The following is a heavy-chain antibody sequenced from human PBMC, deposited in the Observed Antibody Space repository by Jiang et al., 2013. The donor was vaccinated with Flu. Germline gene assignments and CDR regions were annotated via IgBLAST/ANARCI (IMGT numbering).Heavy chain of an antibody. CDR2: INHSGST. D-gene: IGHD1-7*01. Sequence: INHSGSTKYNPSLKSRVTISVDASKNQFSLKLSSVTAADTAVYYCARGSAGTTLTYFDYWGQGTLVTVSS. CDR3: ARGSAGTTLTYFDY. V-gene: IGHV4-34*01. J-gene: IGHJ4*02.